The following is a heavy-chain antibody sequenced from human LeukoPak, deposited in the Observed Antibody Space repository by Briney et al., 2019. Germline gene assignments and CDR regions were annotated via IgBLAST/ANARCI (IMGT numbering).Heavy chain of an antibody. D-gene: IGHD6-19*01. J-gene: IGHJ4*02. Sequence: ASETLSLTCTVSGGSISSNSYYWGWIRQPPGKGLEWIGSIYYSGSTYYNPSLKSRVTISVDTSKNQFSLKLSSVTAADTAVYYCARLTGYSSGWVGYWGQGTLVTVSS. CDR3: ARLTGYSSGWVGY. CDR2: IYYSGST. CDR1: GGSISSNSYY. V-gene: IGHV4-39*07.